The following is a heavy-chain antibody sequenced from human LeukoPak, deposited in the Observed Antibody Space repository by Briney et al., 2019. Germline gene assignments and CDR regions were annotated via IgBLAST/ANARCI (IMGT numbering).Heavy chain of an antibody. Sequence: PGGSLRLSCVASGFTFSDYWMHWVRQAPGKGLVWVSRVNNDGSSTVYADSVKGRFTISRDNAKNTVYLQMNSLRAGDTAVYYCARITRPRGGSSGVVEPWGQGTLVTVSS. D-gene: IGHD3-16*01. CDR3: ARITRPRGGSSGVVEP. CDR1: GFTFSDYW. V-gene: IGHV3-74*01. CDR2: VNNDGSST. J-gene: IGHJ5*02.